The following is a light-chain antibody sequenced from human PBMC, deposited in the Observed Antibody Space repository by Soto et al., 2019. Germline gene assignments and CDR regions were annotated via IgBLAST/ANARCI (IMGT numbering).Light chain of an antibody. CDR1: SSDVGGYNY. J-gene: IGLJ2*01. CDR2: EVS. CDR3: CSYTSSTTPL. V-gene: IGLV2-14*01. Sequence: QSALTQPASVSGSPGQSITISCTGTSSDVGGYNYVSWYQQHPDKVPRLMISEVSNRPSGVSNRFSGSKSGNTASLTISGLQAEDEADYYCCSYTSSTTPLFGGGTKVTVL.